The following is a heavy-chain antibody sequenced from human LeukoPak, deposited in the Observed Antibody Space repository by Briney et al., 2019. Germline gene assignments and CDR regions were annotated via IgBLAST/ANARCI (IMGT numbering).Heavy chain of an antibody. V-gene: IGHV4-59*08. CDR2: VYYTGST. Sequence: SETLSLTCTVSGGSISSYYWSWIRQPPGKGLEWIGNVYYTGSTNYNPSLKSRVTISVDTSKNQFSLNLTSVTAADTAVYYCARYGATIIARFDYWGQGTLVTVSS. CDR3: ARYGATIIARFDY. CDR1: GGSISSYY. J-gene: IGHJ4*02. D-gene: IGHD4/OR15-4a*01.